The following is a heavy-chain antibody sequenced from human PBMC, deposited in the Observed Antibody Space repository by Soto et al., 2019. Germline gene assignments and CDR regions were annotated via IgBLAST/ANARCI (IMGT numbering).Heavy chain of an antibody. V-gene: IGHV4-30-2*01. D-gene: IGHD6-13*01. Sequence: QLQLQKSGSGLVKPSQTLSLTCAVSGGSISSGGYSWRWIRQPPGKGLEWIGYIDHSGSTYYNPSLKSRVTISVDRSKNHFSLKLSSVTAADTDVYYCARDLERAAAGGMDVWGQGTTVTVSS. CDR2: IDHSGST. CDR3: ARDLERAAAGGMDV. J-gene: IGHJ6*02. CDR1: GGSISSGGYS.